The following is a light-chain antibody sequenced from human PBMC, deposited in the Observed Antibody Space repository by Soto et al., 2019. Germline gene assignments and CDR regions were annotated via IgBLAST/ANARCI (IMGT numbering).Light chain of an antibody. CDR1: SSDVGGYNY. CDR3: SSYTSIRIV. V-gene: IGLV2-14*01. Sequence: QSALTQPASVSGSPGQSITISCTGTSSDVGGYNYVSWYQQEPGKAPKVLIYEVSNRASGVSNRFSGSKSGNTASLTISGLRAEDEADYYCSSYTSIRIVFGPGTKLTVL. CDR2: EVS. J-gene: IGLJ1*01.